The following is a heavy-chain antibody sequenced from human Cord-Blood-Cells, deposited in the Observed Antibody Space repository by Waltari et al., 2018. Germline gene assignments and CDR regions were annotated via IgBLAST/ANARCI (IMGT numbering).Heavy chain of an antibody. V-gene: IGHV4-59*01. CDR2: IYYSGST. J-gene: IGHJ4*02. D-gene: IGHD5-12*01. Sequence: QVQLQESGPGLVKPSETLSLTCTVSGGSISSYYWSWIRQLPGKGLEWIGYIYYSGSTNYNPSLKSRVTISVDTSKNQFSLKLSSVTAADTAVYYCARGGGGYDSVGLDYWGQGTLVTVSS. CDR1: GGSISSYY. CDR3: ARGGGGYDSVGLDY.